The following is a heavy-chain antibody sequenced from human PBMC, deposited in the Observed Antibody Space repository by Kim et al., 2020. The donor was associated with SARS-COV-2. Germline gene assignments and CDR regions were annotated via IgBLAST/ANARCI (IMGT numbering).Heavy chain of an antibody. Sequence: SVKVSCKASGGTFSSYAISWVRQAPGQGLEWMGGIIPIFGTANYAQKFQGRVTITADESTSTAYMELSSLRSEDTAVYYCARDVVRGILRLFDYWGQGTLVTVSS. D-gene: IGHD3-10*01. CDR1: GGTFSSYA. CDR3: ARDVVRGILRLFDY. CDR2: IIPIFGTA. V-gene: IGHV1-69*13. J-gene: IGHJ4*02.